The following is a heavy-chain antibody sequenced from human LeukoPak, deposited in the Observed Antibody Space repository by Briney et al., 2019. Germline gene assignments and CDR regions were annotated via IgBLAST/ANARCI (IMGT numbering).Heavy chain of an antibody. CDR1: GGTFSSYA. V-gene: IGHV1-69*13. CDR3: ARDLRFLEWLPHYYYMDV. CDR2: IIPIFGTA. J-gene: IGHJ6*03. D-gene: IGHD3-3*01. Sequence: SAKVSCKASGGTFSSYAISWVRQAPGQGLEWMGGIIPIFGTANYAQKFQGRVTITADESTSTAYMELSSLRSEDTAVYYCARDLRFLEWLPHYYYMDVWGKGTTVTVSS.